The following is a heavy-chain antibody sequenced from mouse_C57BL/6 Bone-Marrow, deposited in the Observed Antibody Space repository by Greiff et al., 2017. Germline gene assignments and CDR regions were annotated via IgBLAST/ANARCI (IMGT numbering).Heavy chain of an antibody. CDR2: ISSGGDYI. Sequence: EVHLVESGEGLVKPGGSLNLSCAASGFTFSSYAMSWVRQTPEKRLEWVAYISSGGDYIYYADTVKGRFTISRDNARNTLYLQMSSLKSEDTAMYYCTREGNSNPYAMDYWGQGTSVTVSS. D-gene: IGHD2-5*01. CDR1: GFTFSSYA. J-gene: IGHJ4*01. V-gene: IGHV5-9-1*02. CDR3: TREGNSNPYAMDY.